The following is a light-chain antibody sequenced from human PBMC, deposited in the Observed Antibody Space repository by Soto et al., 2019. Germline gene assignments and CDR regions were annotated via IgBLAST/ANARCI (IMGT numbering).Light chain of an antibody. V-gene: IGKV1-33*01. J-gene: IGKJ4*01. CDR3: QQYDNLPLT. CDR1: QVISNY. CDR2: DAS. Sequence: DIQMTQSPSSLSASVGDRVTITCQASQVISNYLNWYQQKPGKAPKLLIYDASNLETGVPSRCSGSGSWADFSFTISSLQPEDIATYYCQQYDNLPLTFGGGTKLEIK.